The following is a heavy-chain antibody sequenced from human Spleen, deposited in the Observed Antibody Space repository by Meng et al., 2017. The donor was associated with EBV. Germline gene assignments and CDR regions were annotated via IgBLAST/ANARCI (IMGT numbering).Heavy chain of an antibody. CDR2: IHTFNGST. V-gene: IGHV1-18*01. CDR3: ARDGPGYGYFDF. D-gene: IGHD1-1*01. J-gene: IGHJ4*02. Sequence: RPSASVTVACKNSQYAFTDYHVNWVRQAPGQGLEWMGCIHTFNGSTKFAERFRGRLSMTTDTTTARAYMELRSLRSDDTAVYFCARDGPGYGYFDFWGQGSLVTVSS. CDR1: QYAFTDYH.